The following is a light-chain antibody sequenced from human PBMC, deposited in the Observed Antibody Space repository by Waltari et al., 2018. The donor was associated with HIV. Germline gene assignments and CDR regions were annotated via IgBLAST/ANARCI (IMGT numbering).Light chain of an antibody. CDR3: QTWGTGIHVV. CDR1: SGHSSYA. CDR2: LNSDGSH. Sequence: QLVLTQSPSASASLGASVKLTCTLRSGHSSYAIAWHQQQPEKAPRYLMRLNSDGSHTKGDGIPDRFSGSSSGAERYLIISSLQSEDEADYYCQTWGTGIHVVFGGGTKLTVL. V-gene: IGLV4-69*01. J-gene: IGLJ3*02.